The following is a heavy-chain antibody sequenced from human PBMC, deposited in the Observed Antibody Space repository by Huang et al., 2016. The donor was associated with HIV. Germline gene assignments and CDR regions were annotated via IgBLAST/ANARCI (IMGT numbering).Heavy chain of an antibody. CDR1: GYSFSSYW. J-gene: IGHJ4*02. CDR2: IFPDDSDT. V-gene: IGHV5-51*01. D-gene: IGHD6-6*01. CDR3: ARRFSSSSGYFDY. Sequence: VQLVQSGAEVKKPGESLKISCKGSGYSFSSYWIAWVRQMPGKGLEWMGSIFPDDSDTPYSPSFEGQVTISADKSIGTAYLQWSSLKASDTAMYYCARRFSSSSGYFDYWGQGSLVTVSS.